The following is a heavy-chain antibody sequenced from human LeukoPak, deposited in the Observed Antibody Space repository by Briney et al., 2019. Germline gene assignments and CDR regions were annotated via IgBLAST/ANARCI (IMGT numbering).Heavy chain of an antibody. D-gene: IGHD6-13*01. CDR3: ARALRYSSPVDY. J-gene: IGHJ4*02. V-gene: IGHV3-74*01. Sequence: PGGSLRLSCPASEFTFSSYWMHWVRQAPGKGLVWVSRINSDGSSTSYADSVKGRFTISRDNAKNTLYLQMNSLRAEDTAVYYGARALRYSSPVDYWGQGTLVTVSS. CDR2: INSDGSST. CDR1: EFTFSSYW.